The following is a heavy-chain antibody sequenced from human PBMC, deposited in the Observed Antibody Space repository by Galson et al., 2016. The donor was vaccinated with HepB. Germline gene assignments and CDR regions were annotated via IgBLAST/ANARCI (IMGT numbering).Heavy chain of an antibody. CDR1: GYTFTSYD. J-gene: IGHJ5*02. CDR3: SRRRAVAGPLGGFDP. D-gene: IGHD6-19*01. CDR2: MNPNSGNT. Sequence: SVKVSCKASGYTFTSYDINWVRQATGQGLEWMGWMNPNSGNTGYAQKFQGRVTMTRDTSISTAYMELSSMRSEDTAVYYCSRRRAVAGPLGGFDPWGQGTLVTGSS. V-gene: IGHV1-8*01.